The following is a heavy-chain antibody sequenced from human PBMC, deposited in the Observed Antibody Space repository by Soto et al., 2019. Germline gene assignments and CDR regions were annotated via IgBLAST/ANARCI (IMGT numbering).Heavy chain of an antibody. CDR2: IWYDGSNK. Sequence: GGSLRLSCAASGFTFSSYGMHWVRQAPGKGLEWVAVIWYDGSNKYYADSVKGRFTISRDNSKNTLYLQMNSLRAEDTAVYYCARDQAGSGWYRPLDYWGQGTLVTVSS. CDR1: GFTFSSYG. D-gene: IGHD6-19*01. J-gene: IGHJ4*02. V-gene: IGHV3-33*01. CDR3: ARDQAGSGWYRPLDY.